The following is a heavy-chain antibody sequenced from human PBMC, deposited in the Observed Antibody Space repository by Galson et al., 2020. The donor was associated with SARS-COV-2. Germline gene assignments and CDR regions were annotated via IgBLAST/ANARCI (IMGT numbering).Heavy chain of an antibody. Sequence: GGSLRLSCAASGFTFSSYGMHWVRQAPGKGLEWVAVISYDGSNKYYADSVKGRFTISRDNSKNTLYLQMNSLRAEDTAVYYCAKSEDRLLWFGGLLGRYYYYGMDVWGQGTTVTVSS. D-gene: IGHD3-10*01. J-gene: IGHJ6*02. V-gene: IGHV3-30*18. CDR1: GFTFSSYG. CDR2: ISYDGSNK. CDR3: AKSEDRLLWFGGLLGRYYYYGMDV.